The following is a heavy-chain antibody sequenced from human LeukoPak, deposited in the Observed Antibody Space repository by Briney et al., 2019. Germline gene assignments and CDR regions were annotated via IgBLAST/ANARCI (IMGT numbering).Heavy chain of an antibody. D-gene: IGHD3-22*01. Sequence: SETLSLTCTVSGGSISSSSYYWGWIRQPPGTGLEWIGSIYYSGSTYYNPSLKSRVTISVDTSKNQFSLKLSSVTAADTAVYYCARDLRYYDSSGYDYWGQGTLVTVSS. CDR3: ARDLRYYDSSGYDY. CDR2: IYYSGST. J-gene: IGHJ4*02. CDR1: GGSISSSSYY. V-gene: IGHV4-39*07.